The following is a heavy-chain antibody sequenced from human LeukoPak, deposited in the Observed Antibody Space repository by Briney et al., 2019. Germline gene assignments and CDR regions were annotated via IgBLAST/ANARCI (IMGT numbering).Heavy chain of an antibody. V-gene: IGHV3-48*03. J-gene: IGHJ4*02. CDR2: ISSSGSTT. CDR1: GFTFSSYE. CDR3: AFRPLGDCSSSTCYAFDY. Sequence: PGGSLRLSCAASGFTFSSYEMNWVRQAPGRGLEWVSYISSSGSTTYYADSVKGRFTVSRDNAKNSLYLQMNSLRDEDTAVYYCAFRPLGDCSSSTCYAFDYWGRGTLVTVSS. D-gene: IGHD2-2*01.